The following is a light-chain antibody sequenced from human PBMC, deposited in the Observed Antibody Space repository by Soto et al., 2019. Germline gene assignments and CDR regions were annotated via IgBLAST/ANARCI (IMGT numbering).Light chain of an antibody. Sequence: DIQMTQSPSSLSASVGDRVTITCRASQGIRNDLNWYQQKAGKAPKHLIEAASRLQSGVPSRFSGSGSGTDFTLTISSLQPEDFATYDCLQYNSYPRTFGPGTKVEIK. CDR2: AAS. CDR1: QGIRND. V-gene: IGKV1-17*01. J-gene: IGKJ1*01. CDR3: LQYNSYPRT.